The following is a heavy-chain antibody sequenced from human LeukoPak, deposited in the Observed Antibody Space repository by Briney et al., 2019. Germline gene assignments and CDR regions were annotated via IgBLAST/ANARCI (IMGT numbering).Heavy chain of an antibody. V-gene: IGHV3-23*01. D-gene: IGHD3-9*01. J-gene: IGHJ4*02. CDR1: GFTFSSYA. CDR2: ISGSGGST. Sequence: PGGSLRLSCAASGFTFSSYAMSWVCQAPGKGLEWVSAISGSGGSTYYADSVKGRFTISRDNSKNTLYLQMNSLRAEDTAVYYCAKDQQGWPDIFDYWGQGTLVTVSS. CDR3: AKDQQGWPDIFDY.